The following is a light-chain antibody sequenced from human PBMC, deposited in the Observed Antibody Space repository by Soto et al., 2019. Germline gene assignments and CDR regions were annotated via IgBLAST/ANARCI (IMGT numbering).Light chain of an antibody. CDR1: SSDVGGHNY. J-gene: IGLJ1*01. CDR3: YSYRGYYTRV. CDR2: EVT. Sequence: SALTQPASVSGSPGQSITISCTGSSSDVGGHNYVSWYQQHPGKAPKLMIYEVTKRPSGVSNRFSGSKSGNTASLTISGLQAEDEADYYCYSYRGYYTRVFGTGTKVTVL. V-gene: IGLV2-14*01.